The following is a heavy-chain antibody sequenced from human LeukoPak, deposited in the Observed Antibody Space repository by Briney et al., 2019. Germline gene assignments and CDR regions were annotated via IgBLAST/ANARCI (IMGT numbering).Heavy chain of an antibody. CDR3: VREGNLDY. V-gene: IGHV3-33*01. Sequence: GGSLRLSCAASGFTFTSFGMHWVRQAPGKGLEWLAVIWYDGSIKYYADSVKGRFTISRDDSKNTLDLQMDSLRAEDTAVYYCVREGNLDYWGQRTLVTVSS. CDR2: IWYDGSIK. CDR1: GFTFTSFG. J-gene: IGHJ4*02.